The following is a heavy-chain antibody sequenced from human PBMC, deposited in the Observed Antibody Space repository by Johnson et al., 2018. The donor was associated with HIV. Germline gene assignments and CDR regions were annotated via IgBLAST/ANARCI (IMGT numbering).Heavy chain of an antibody. CDR2: IYSGGST. V-gene: IGHV3-NL1*01. J-gene: IGHJ3*02. D-gene: IGHD4-23*01. Sequence: QVQLVESGGGVVQPGRSLRLSCAASGFTFSSFGMHWVRQAPGKGLEWVAVIYSGGSTYYADSVKGRFTISRDNSKNTLYLQMNSLRAEDTALYYCAKGRGSYGGAFDIWGQGTMVTVSS. CDR1: GFTFSSFG. CDR3: AKGRGSYGGAFDI.